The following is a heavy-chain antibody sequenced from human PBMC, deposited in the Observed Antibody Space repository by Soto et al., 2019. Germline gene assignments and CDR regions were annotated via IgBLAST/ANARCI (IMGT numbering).Heavy chain of an antibody. CDR1: GFTFSSYA. D-gene: IGHD4-17*01. V-gene: IGHV3-23*01. CDR3: AKLYGDYGDPIYFDY. J-gene: IGHJ4*02. CDR2: ISGSGGST. Sequence: EVQLLESGGGLVQPGGSLRLSCAASGFTFSSYAMSWVRQAPGKGLEWVSAISGSGGSTYYADSVKGRFTISRDNSKNTLYLKMNSLRAEDTAVYYCAKLYGDYGDPIYFDYWGQGTLVTVSS.